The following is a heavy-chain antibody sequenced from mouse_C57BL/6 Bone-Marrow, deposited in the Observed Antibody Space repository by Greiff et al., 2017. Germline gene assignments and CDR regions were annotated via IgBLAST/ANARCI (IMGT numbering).Heavy chain of an antibody. CDR1: GYTFTSYW. J-gene: IGHJ4*01. CDR3: AREYYGSSFQYYYAMGY. V-gene: IGHV1-69*01. Sequence: VQLQQPGAELVMPGASVKLSCKASGYTFTSYWMHWVKQRPGQGLEWIGEIDPSASYTNYKQKFKGTSTLTVDKSSSTAYMQLSSLTSEDSAVYYCAREYYGSSFQYYYAMGYWGQATSVTVSS. CDR2: IDPSASYT. D-gene: IGHD1-1*01.